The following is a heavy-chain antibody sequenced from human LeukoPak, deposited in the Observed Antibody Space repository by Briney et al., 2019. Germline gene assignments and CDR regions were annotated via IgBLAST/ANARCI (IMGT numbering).Heavy chain of an antibody. Sequence: GGSLRLSCAASGFTFSDYNMRWIRQAPGKGLEWVSSISRSGSTKYYADSVKGRFTISRDNAKNSLFLQMNSLRAEDTAVAGRRPTKYYFDYWGQGTLVTVSS. CDR3: RPTKYYFDY. D-gene: IGHD6-6*01. J-gene: IGHJ4*02. V-gene: IGHV3-11*01. CDR2: ISRSGSTK. CDR1: GFTFSDYN.